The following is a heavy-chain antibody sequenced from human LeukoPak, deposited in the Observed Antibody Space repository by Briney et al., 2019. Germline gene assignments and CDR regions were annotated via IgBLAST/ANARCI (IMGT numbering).Heavy chain of an antibody. D-gene: IGHD2-15*01. CDR2: ISGSSSNI. V-gene: IGHV3-11*03. J-gene: IGHJ4*02. CDR3: TRHPAEGDY. CDR1: GFTFSDFY. Sequence: GGSLRLSCAASGFTFSDFYMSWIRQAPGKGLESVSYISGSSSNINYADSVKGRFTISRDNAKNSLYLQMNSLRAEDTAVYYCTRHPAEGDYWGQGTLVTVSS.